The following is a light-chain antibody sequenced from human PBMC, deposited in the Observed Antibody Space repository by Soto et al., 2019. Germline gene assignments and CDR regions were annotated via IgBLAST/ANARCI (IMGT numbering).Light chain of an antibody. Sequence: DIQMTQSPSSLSASVGDRVTITCRASQGITYYLAWYQQKPWKVPKLLIYAASTLQSGVPSRFSGGGSGADFTHTISSLQPEDVATYYCQNYNRATLTFGCGTKVEIQ. V-gene: IGKV1-27*01. CDR2: AAS. CDR3: QNYNRATLT. J-gene: IGKJ4*01. CDR1: QGITYY.